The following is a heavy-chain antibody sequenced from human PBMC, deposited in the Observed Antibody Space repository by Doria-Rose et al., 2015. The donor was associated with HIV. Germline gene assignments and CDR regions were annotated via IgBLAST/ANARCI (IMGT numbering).Heavy chain of an antibody. Sequence: QVQLVQSGAEVKKPGASVQVSCKASRYTFTNYDINWVRQATGQGLEWMGWMNPNSGNTGYAQKFQGRVTMTRNTSISTAYTELSSLRSEDTAVYYCARGVYYGSGSYLLGDYWGQGSLVTVSS. CDR1: RYTFTNYD. V-gene: IGHV1-8*02. J-gene: IGHJ4*02. CDR3: ARGVYYGSGSYLLGDY. CDR2: MNPNSGNT. D-gene: IGHD3-10*01.